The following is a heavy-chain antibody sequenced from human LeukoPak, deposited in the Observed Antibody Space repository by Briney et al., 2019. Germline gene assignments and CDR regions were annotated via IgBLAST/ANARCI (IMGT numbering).Heavy chain of an antibody. CDR3: ARGDWDFA. V-gene: IGHV3-21*01. CDR2: ISSSSSYI. Sequence: PGGSLRLSCAASGFTFSSYSMNWVRQAPGKGLEWVSSISSSSSYIYHADSVKGRFTISRDNAKNSLYLQMNSLRAEDTAVYYCARGDWDFAWGQGTTVTVSS. D-gene: IGHD2-21*01. CDR1: GFTFSSYS. J-gene: IGHJ6*02.